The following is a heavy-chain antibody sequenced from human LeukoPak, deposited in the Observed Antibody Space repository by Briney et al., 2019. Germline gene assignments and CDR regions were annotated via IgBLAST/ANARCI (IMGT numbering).Heavy chain of an antibody. CDR3: ANGGAAAGTIYYYYGMDV. D-gene: IGHD6-13*01. CDR1: GFTFRSYG. CDR2: ISYDGSNK. Sequence: GGSLRLSCAASGFTFRSYGMHWVRQAPGKGLEWVAVISYDGSNKYYADSVKGRFTISRDNSKNTLYLQMNSLRAEDTAVYYCANGGAAAGTIYYYYGMDVWGQGTTVTVSS. V-gene: IGHV3-30*18. J-gene: IGHJ6*02.